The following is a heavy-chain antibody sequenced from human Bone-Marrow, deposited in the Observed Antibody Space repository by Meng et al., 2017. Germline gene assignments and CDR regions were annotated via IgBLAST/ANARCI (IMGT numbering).Heavy chain of an antibody. CDR2: ISSSGSTI. V-gene: IGHV3-11*04. Sequence: GESLKISCAASGFTFSDYYMSWIRQAPGKGLEWVSYISSSGSTIYYADSVKGRFTISRDNAKNSLYLQMNSLRAEDTAVYYCARMSGYSSSWSYYYYYYGMDVWGQGTTVTVSS. D-gene: IGHD6-13*01. CDR3: ARMSGYSSSWSYYYYYYGMDV. CDR1: GFTFSDYY. J-gene: IGHJ6*02.